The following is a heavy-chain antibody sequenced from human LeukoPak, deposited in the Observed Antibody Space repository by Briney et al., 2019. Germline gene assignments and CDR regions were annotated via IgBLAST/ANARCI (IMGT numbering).Heavy chain of an antibody. J-gene: IGHJ4*02. CDR2: INFNSGGT. CDR1: GYAFTGYY. V-gene: IGHV1-2*02. D-gene: IGHD2/OR15-2a*01. CDR3: ARRPFSAQFPDDY. Sequence: ASVTVSFMASGYAFTGYYMHWVRQAPGKGLDWMGWINFNSGGTDYAQKFQGRVTMTRDTSISTAYMELSRLRSDDTAVYYCARRPFSAQFPDDYWGQGTLVTVSS.